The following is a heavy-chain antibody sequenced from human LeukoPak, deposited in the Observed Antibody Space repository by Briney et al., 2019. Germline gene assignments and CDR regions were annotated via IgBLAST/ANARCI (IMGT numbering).Heavy chain of an antibody. Sequence: PAETQSLTCTVSGDSISSSTYFWGRIRQPPGQGLEWIGSINYSGTTYYNPSLKSRVTISVDTSKNQFSLKLTSVTAADTAVYYCARPSNSGNYYYWGQETLVTVSS. V-gene: IGHV4-39*01. D-gene: IGHD1-26*01. J-gene: IGHJ4*02. CDR1: GDSISSSTYF. CDR3: ARPSNSGNYYY. CDR2: INYSGTT.